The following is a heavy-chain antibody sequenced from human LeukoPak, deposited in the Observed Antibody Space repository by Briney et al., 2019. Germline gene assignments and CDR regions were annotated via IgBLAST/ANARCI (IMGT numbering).Heavy chain of an antibody. J-gene: IGHJ3*01. CDR2: IHSSGST. D-gene: IGHD6-19*01. CDR1: GGSISGHY. CDR3: ARGGWSLDF. V-gene: IGHV4-59*11. Sequence: SETLSLTCTVSGGSISGHYWSWIRQPPGKRLEWIGYIHSSGSTDYNPSLRSRLTMSVDTSKNQFSLKLDSVTAADTALYYCARGGWSLDFWGQGTMVIVSS.